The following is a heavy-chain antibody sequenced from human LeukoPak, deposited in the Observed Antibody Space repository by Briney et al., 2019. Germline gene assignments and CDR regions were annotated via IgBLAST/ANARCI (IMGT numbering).Heavy chain of an antibody. CDR2: INAGNGNT. D-gene: IGHD6-19*01. CDR1: GYTFTGYY. CDR3: ARDSSGWFYY. J-gene: IGHJ4*02. V-gene: IGHV1-3*01. Sequence: ASVKVSCKASGYTFTGYYIHWVRQAPGQRLEWMGWINAGNGNTKYSQKFQGRVTITRDTSASTAYMELSSLRSEDTAVYYCARDSSGWFYYWGQGTLVTVSS.